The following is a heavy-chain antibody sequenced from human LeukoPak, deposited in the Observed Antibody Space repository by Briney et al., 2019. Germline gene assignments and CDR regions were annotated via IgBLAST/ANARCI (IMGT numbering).Heavy chain of an antibody. CDR2: INAGNGNT. Sequence: ASVKVSCKASGYTFTSYAMHWVRQAPGQRLKWMGWINAGNGNTKYSQKFQGRVTITRDTSASTAYMELSSLRSEDTAVYYCARGYIAAAYYYGMDVWGKGTTVTVSS. CDR1: GYTFTSYA. V-gene: IGHV1-3*01. J-gene: IGHJ6*04. D-gene: IGHD6-13*01. CDR3: ARGYIAAAYYYGMDV.